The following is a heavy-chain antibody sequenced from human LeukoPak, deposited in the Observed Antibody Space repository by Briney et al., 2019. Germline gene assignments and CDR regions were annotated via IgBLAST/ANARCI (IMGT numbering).Heavy chain of an antibody. D-gene: IGHD3-22*01. CDR1: GGSFSGYY. V-gene: IGHV4-34*01. CDR3: ARGRYYYDSSGDRGWFDP. J-gene: IGHJ5*02. Sequence: PSETLSLTCAVYGGSFSGYYWSWIRQPPGKGLEWIGEINHSGSTNYNPSLKSRVTISVDTSKNQFSLKLSSVTAADTAVYYCARGRYYYDSSGDRGWFDPWGQGTLVTVSS. CDR2: INHSGST.